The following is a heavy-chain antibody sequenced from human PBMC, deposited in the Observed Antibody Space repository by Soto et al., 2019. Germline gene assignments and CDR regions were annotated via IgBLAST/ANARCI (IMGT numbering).Heavy chain of an antibody. Sequence: GGSLRLSCTASGFTFNTYNMNWVRQAPGKGLERVSYISSSSYIYYADSVKGRFTISRDNAKNSLYLQMNSLRAEDTAVYYCARVFYDSSGLAYWGQGTLVTVSS. CDR1: GFTFNTYN. J-gene: IGHJ4*02. CDR2: ISSSSYI. D-gene: IGHD3-22*01. V-gene: IGHV3-21*05. CDR3: ARVFYDSSGLAY.